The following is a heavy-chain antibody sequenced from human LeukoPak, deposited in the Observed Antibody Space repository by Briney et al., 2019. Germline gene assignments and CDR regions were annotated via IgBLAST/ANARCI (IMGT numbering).Heavy chain of an antibody. J-gene: IGHJ4*02. Sequence: VASVKVSCKASGGTFSSYAISWVRQAPGQGLEWMGRIIPILGIANYAQKFQGRVTITADKSTSTAYMELSSLRSEDTAVYYCARFYDSSGRVDYWGQGTLVTVSS. CDR3: ARFYDSSGRVDY. CDR2: IIPILGIA. CDR1: GGTFSSYA. V-gene: IGHV1-69*04. D-gene: IGHD3-22*01.